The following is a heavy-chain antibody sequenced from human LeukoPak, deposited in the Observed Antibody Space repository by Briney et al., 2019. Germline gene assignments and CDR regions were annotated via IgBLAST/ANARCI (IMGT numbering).Heavy chain of an antibody. D-gene: IGHD1-26*01. V-gene: IGHV3-7*01. CDR2: IKQDGHEK. CDR3: ARASGNSGTYYGHHYFYMDV. CDR1: GFTFASYW. J-gene: IGHJ6*03. Sequence: GGSLRLSCAASGFTFASYWMSWVRQAPGKGLEWVANIKQDGHEKYYADSLKGRFTISRDNAKKSLYLQMNSLRAEDTAVYFCARASGNSGTYYGHHYFYMDVWGKGTAVTVSS.